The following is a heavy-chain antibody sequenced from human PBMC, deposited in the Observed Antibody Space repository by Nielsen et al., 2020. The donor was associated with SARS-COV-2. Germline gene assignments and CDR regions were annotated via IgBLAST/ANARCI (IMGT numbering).Heavy chain of an antibody. Sequence: SETLSLTCTVSGGSISSSDYYWSWIRQPPGKGLEWIGYIHSGGTTNYNPSLRSRVALSIDTSKNVFFLKLTSVTAADTAVYFCARGWNYADHWGQGALVTVSS. CDR2: IHSGGTT. V-gene: IGHV4-61*03. CDR1: GGSISSSDYY. CDR3: ARGWNYADH. J-gene: IGHJ4*02. D-gene: IGHD1-7*01.